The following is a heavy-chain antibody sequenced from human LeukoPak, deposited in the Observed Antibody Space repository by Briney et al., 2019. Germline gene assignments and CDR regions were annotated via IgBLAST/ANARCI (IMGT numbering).Heavy chain of an antibody. CDR2: IYTSGST. D-gene: IGHD3-22*01. V-gene: IGHV4-4*07. CDR1: GGSISSYY. J-gene: IGHJ4*02. Sequence: SDTLSRTCTVSGGSISSYYWRWIRQPAGKELHWIGRIYTSGSTNYNPSLKSRVTISVDKSKNQFSLKLSSVTAADTAVYYRASQSYDSSGYLDHWGQGTLVTVSS. CDR3: ASQSYDSSGYLDH.